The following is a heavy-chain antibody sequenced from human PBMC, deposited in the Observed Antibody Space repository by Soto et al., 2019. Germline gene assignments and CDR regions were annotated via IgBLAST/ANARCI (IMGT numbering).Heavy chain of an antibody. CDR2: ISSSGSTI. Sequence: QVQLVESGGGLVKPGGSLRLSCAASGFTFSDYSMSWIRQAPGKGLEWVSYISSSGSTIYYADSVKGRFTISTDNAKNSLYRQMNSLRDEDTAVYYCATVRDFLQKSANYYYAFDNWRQGTMVTVSS. CDR3: ATVRDFLQKSANYYYAFDN. D-gene: IGHD1-26*01. CDR1: GFTFSDYS. J-gene: IGHJ3*02. V-gene: IGHV3-11*01.